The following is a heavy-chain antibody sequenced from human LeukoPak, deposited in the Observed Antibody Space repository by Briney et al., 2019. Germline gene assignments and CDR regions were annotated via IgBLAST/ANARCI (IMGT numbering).Heavy chain of an antibody. CDR2: IKQDGSEK. D-gene: IGHD2/OR15-2a*01. V-gene: IGHV3-7*03. Sequence: GGSLRLSCAASGFTFSSYWMSWVRQAPGKGLEWVANIKQDGSEKYYVDSVKGRFTISRDNAKNSLYLQMNSLRAEDTAVYYCAKALFSSYYGMDVWGQGTTVTVSS. J-gene: IGHJ6*02. CDR1: GFTFSSYW. CDR3: AKALFSSYYGMDV.